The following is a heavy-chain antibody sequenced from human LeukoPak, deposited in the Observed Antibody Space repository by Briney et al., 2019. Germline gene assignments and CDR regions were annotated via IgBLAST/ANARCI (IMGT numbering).Heavy chain of an antibody. CDR3: ARSFPQLGRIYYYYMDV. J-gene: IGHJ6*03. Sequence: GGSLRLSCAASGFTFSSYAMSWVRQAPGKGLEWVSAISGSGGSTYYADSVKGRFTISRDNSKNTLYLQMNSLRAEDTAVYYCARSFPQLGRIYYYYMDVWGKGTTVTVSS. V-gene: IGHV3-23*01. D-gene: IGHD2-2*01. CDR2: ISGSGGST. CDR1: GFTFSSYA.